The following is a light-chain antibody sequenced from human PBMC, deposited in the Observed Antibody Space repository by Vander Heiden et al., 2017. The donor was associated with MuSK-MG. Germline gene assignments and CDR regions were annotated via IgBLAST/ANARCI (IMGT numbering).Light chain of an antibody. CDR2: RNN. J-gene: IGLJ2*01. V-gene: IGLV1-44*01. CDR1: SSNSGSNT. CDR3: AAWDDSLNGAV. Sequence: QSVLTPPPSACGTPGQRVTSSCSRSSSNSGSNTVNWYQQLPGAPPKLLIYRNNQRPSGVPDRFAGSKAGTSASLAISGLQAEDEADYYCAAWDDSLNGAVFGGGTKLTVL.